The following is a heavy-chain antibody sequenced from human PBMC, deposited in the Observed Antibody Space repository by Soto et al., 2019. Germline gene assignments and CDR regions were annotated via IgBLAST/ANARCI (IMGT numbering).Heavy chain of an antibody. J-gene: IGHJ4*02. V-gene: IGHV1-2*02. CDR1: GYMFTGFY. CDR3: AAAAIPVAGRHPDF. Sequence: GASVKVSCKASGYMFTGFYLHWVRQAPGQGLEWXGWXXPXXGXTXXXKXXXGRVTMTRDSSISTAYMELSSLRSDDTAIYFCAAAAIPVAGRHPDFWGQGTVVTASS. D-gene: IGHD6-19*01. CDR2: XXPXXGXT.